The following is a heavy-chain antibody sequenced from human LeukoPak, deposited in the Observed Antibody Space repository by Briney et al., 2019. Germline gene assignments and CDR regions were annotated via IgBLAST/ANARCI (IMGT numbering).Heavy chain of an antibody. Sequence: PSETLSLTCTVSGGSIRTYYWSWIRQPPRKGLEYIGYVYNSGSTNYNPSLKSRLTIPVDTSKNQFSLKLTSVTAADTAVYYCARQVHGAAGRFDTWGQGTLVTVAS. CDR1: GGSIRTYY. CDR3: ARQVHGAAGRFDT. V-gene: IGHV4-59*08. CDR2: VYNSGST. J-gene: IGHJ5*02. D-gene: IGHD6-13*01.